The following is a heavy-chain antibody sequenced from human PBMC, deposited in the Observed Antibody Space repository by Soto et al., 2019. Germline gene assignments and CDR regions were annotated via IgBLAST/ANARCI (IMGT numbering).Heavy chain of an antibody. CDR2: ISSSSSYI. D-gene: IGHD2-15*01. V-gene: IGHV3-21*01. J-gene: IGHJ6*03. CDR3: ARATTQYYYYYMDV. Sequence: EVQLVESGGGLVKPGGSLRLSCAASGFTFSSYSMNWVRQAPGKGLEWVSYISSSSSYIYYADSVKGRFTISRDNAKNSLYLQMNSLRAEDTAVYYCARATTQYYYYYMDVWGKGTTVTVSS. CDR1: GFTFSSYS.